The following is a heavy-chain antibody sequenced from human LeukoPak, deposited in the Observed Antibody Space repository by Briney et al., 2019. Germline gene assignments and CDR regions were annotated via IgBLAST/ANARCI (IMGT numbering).Heavy chain of an antibody. CDR3: ARLNRIGGTYFFDY. Sequence: GGSLRLSCAASGFTFSDHYMDWVRQAPGKGLEWVGRTRNKANSYSTAYAASVRDRFTISRDVSENSLYLPMSSLKTEDTAVYYCARLNRIGGTYFFDYWGQGTLVTVSS. CDR1: GFTFSDHY. D-gene: IGHD1-26*01. J-gene: IGHJ4*02. V-gene: IGHV3-72*01. CDR2: TRNKANSYST.